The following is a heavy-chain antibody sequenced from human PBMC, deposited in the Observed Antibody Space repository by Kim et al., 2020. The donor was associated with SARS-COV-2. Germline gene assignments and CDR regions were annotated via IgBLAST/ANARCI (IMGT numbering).Heavy chain of an antibody. D-gene: IGHD3-10*01. CDR2: IYYSGST. V-gene: IGHV4-39*01. Sequence: SETLSLTCTVSGGSISSSSYYWGWIRQPPGKGLEWIGSIYYSGSTYYNPSLKSRVTISVDTSKNQFSLKLSSVTAADTAVYYCARHYYGSGSYLPLWGQGTLVTVSS. CDR1: GGSISSSSYY. CDR3: ARHYYGSGSYLPL. J-gene: IGHJ4*02.